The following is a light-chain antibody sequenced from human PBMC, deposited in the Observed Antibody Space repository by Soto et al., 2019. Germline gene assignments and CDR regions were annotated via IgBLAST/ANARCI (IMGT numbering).Light chain of an antibody. J-gene: IGLJ3*02. V-gene: IGLV2-14*01. CDR3: SSYTSSSTGV. Sequence: QSVLTQPASVSGSPGQSIAISCTGTSSDVGGYNYVSWYQQHPGKTPNLMIYDVSNRPSGVSNRFSGSKSGNTASLTISGLQAEGEADYYCSSYTSSSTGVFGGGTKLTVL. CDR2: DVS. CDR1: SSDVGGYNY.